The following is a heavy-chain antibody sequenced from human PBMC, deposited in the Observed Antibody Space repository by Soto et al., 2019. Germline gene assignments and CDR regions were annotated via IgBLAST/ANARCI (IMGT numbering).Heavy chain of an antibody. D-gene: IGHD3-16*01. CDR1: GGSVSSGSYF. V-gene: IGHV4-61*01. Sequence: QVQLQESGPGLAKPSETLSLACTVSGGSVSSGSYFWSWIRQPPGKGLEWIGYIYYSGSTNYNPPLQNRVTISVDTAKNQFSLKLSAVTAADTAVQYCAGVPPGGDPGDYYGMGVWGQGTTGTVSS. CDR3: AGVPPGGDPGDYYGMGV. J-gene: IGHJ6*02. CDR2: IYYSGST.